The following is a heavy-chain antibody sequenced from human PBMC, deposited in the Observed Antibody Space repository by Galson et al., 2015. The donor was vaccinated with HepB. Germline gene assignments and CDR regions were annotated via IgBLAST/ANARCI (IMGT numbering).Heavy chain of an antibody. D-gene: IGHD3-10*01. J-gene: IGHJ3*02. CDR2: INAGNGNT. CDR1: GYTFTSYA. CDR3: ARDVVRGVIIMYAFDI. Sequence: SVKVSCKASGYTFTSYAMHWVRQAPGQRLEWMGWINAGNGNTKYSQKFQGRVTITRDTSASTAYMELSSLRSEDTAVYYCARDVVRGVIIMYAFDIWGQGTMVTVSS. V-gene: IGHV1-3*01.